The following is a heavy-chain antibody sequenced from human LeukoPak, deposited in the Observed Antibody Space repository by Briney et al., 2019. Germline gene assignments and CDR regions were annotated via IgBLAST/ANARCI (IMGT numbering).Heavy chain of an antibody. Sequence: ASVKVSCKVSGYTLTELSMHWVRQAPGKGREGMVGFAPEDGETIYAQKFQGRVTMTEDTSTDTAYMELSRLRYEDTAVYYCALVGATSYGMDVWGQGTTVTVSS. V-gene: IGHV1-24*01. CDR2: FAPEDGET. CDR3: ALVGATSYGMDV. D-gene: IGHD1-26*01. J-gene: IGHJ6*02. CDR1: GYTLTELS.